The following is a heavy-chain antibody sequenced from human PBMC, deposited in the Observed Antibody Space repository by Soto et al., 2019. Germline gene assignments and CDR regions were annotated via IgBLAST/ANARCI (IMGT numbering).Heavy chain of an antibody. CDR3: GGWDNYYDLGV. CDR1: GFTFSRSA. CDR2: ISYDGSNK. V-gene: IGHV3-30-3*01. D-gene: IGHD1-26*01. J-gene: IGHJ6*02. Sequence: HPGGSLRLSCAASGFTFSRSAMHWVRQAPGKGLEWVAVISYDGSNKYYADSVKGRFTISRDNSKNTLYLQLNSLRAEDTAVYYCGGWDNYYDLGVWGQGTTVTVSS.